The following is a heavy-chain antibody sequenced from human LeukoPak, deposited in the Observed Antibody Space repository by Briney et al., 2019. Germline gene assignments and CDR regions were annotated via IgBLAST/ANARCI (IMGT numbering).Heavy chain of an antibody. J-gene: IGHJ4*02. CDR2: ISYDGSNK. V-gene: IGHV3-30-3*01. CDR1: GCTFSSYA. CDR3: ARDSPRYCSSTSCNFDY. D-gene: IGHD2-2*01. Sequence: GRSLRLSCAASGCTFSSYAMHWVRQAPGKGLEWVAVISYDGSNKYYADSVKGRFTISRDNAKNSLYLQMNSLRAEDTAVYYCARDSPRYCSSTSCNFDYWGQGTLVTVSS.